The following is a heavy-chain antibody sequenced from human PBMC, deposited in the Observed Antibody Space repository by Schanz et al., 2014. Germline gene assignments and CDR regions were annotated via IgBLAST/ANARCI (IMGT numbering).Heavy chain of an antibody. CDR3: ARGGGAAAST. V-gene: IGHV3-23*04. J-gene: IGHJ5*02. D-gene: IGHD6-13*01. Sequence: EVQLVESGGGLVQPGGSLRLSCAASGFTFSSYAMSWVRQAPGKGLEWVSVIYNGGGGRTYYADSVKGRFTISRDNSKNPLYLQMNSLRAEDTAVYYCARGGGAAASTWGQGTLVTVSS. CDR1: GFTFSSYA. CDR2: IYNGGGGRT.